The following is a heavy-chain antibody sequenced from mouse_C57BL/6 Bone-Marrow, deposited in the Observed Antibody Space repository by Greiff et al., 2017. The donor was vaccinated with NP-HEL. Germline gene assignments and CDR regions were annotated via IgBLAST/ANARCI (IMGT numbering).Heavy chain of an antibody. CDR2: ISGGSSTI. CDR1: GFTFSSFG. J-gene: IGHJ2*01. D-gene: IGHD2-4*01. V-gene: IGHV5-17*02. CDR3: ARDYDYDLGY. Sequence: VQLKESGGGLVQPGGSRKLSCAASGFTFSSFGVHWVRQAPEKGLEWVAYISGGSSTIYYADTVKGRFTISRDNPKNTLFLQMTSLRSEDTAMYYCARDYDYDLGYWGQGTTLTVSS.